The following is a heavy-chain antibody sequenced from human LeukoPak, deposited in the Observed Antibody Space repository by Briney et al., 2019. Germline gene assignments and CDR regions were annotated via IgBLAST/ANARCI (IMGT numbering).Heavy chain of an antibody. CDR3: ARLWFGEIDY. V-gene: IGHV4-39*01. Sequence: SETLSLTCTVSGGSISSSSYYWGWIRQPPGKGLEWIGSIYYSGSTYYNPSLKSRVTISVDTSKNQFSLKLSSVTAADTAVYYCARLWFGEIDYWGQGTLVTVSS. CDR2: IYYSGST. CDR1: GGSISSSSYY. J-gene: IGHJ4*02. D-gene: IGHD3-10*01.